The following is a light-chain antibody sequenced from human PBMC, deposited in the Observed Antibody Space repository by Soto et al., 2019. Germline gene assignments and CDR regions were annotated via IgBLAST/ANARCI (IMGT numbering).Light chain of an antibody. CDR2: WAS. J-gene: IGKJ2*01. Sequence: DIVMTQSPESLAVSLGERATIKCKSSQTVLYRSTNKNYLSWHKLKPGHPPKLLIYWASTRESGVPDRFSGRGSGTEFTRTITSLQVEDVAVYYWQEYYSSPYTFWQGIKLEIK. CDR1: QTVLYRSTNKNY. CDR3: QEYYSSPYT. V-gene: IGKV4-1*01.